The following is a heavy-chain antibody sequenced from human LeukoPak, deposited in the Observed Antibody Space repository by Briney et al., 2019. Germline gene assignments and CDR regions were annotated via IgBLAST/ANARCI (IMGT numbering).Heavy chain of an antibody. Sequence: SETLSLTCTVSGGSISSYYWSWIRQPPGKGLEWIGYIYYSGSTNYNPSLKSRVTISVDTSKNQFSLKLSSVTAADTAVYYCAGTQYSSSAGYYYMDVWGKGTTVTVSS. D-gene: IGHD6-6*01. J-gene: IGHJ6*03. CDR2: IYYSGST. V-gene: IGHV4-59*01. CDR1: GGSISSYY. CDR3: AGTQYSSSAGYYYMDV.